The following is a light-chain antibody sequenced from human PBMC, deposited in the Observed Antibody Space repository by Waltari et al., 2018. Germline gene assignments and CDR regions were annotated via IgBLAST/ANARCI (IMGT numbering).Light chain of an antibody. CDR2: DVN. J-gene: IGLJ3*02. CDR1: RGDVGRYHY. Sequence: QSALTQPRSVSGSPGQSVTISCTGTRGDVGRYHYVSWFQHHPGKVPKLIIFDVNKRPSGVPNRVSGSKSGNTASLAISGLRSEDEADYYCASWDDSLSVGVFGGGTKLTVL. CDR3: ASWDDSLSVGV. V-gene: IGLV2-11*01.